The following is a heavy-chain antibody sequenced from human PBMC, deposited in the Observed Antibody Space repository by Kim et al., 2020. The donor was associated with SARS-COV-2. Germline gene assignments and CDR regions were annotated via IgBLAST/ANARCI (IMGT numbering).Heavy chain of an antibody. J-gene: IGHJ6*04. CDR3: AAVAYYDFWSGYYTGLPGDYYGMDV. V-gene: IGHV1-58*01. Sequence: SVKVSCKASGFTFTSSAVQWVRQARGQRLEWIGWIVVGSGNTNYAQKFQERGTKTRDMYTSKAYMELSSLRSEDTAVYYCAAVAYYDFWSGYYTGLPGDYYGMDVWGGGTTVTVSS. D-gene: IGHD3-3*01. CDR1: GFTFTSSA. CDR2: IVVGSGNT.